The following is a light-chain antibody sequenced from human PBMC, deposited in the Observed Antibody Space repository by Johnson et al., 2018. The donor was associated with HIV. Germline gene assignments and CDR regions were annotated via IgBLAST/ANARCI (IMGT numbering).Light chain of an antibody. CDR1: SSNIGNNY. Sequence: QSVLTQPPSVSAAPGQKVTISCSGSSSNIGNNYVSWYQQLPGTAPKLLIYDNNKRPSGIPDRFSGSKSGTSATLGITGLQTGDEADDYCGTWDSSLSAHYVFGTGTKVNVL. CDR2: DNN. CDR3: GTWDSSLSAHYV. J-gene: IGLJ1*01. V-gene: IGLV1-51*02.